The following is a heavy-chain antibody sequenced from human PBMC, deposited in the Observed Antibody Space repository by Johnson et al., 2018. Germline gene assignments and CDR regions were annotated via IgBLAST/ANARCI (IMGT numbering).Heavy chain of an antibody. J-gene: IGHJ3*02. V-gene: IGHV3-7*04. CDR1: GFTFSSTW. Sequence: VQSGGSLRLSCVASGFTFSSTWMSWVRQAPGKGLEWVANIKTDGTEKYYGDSVKGRFTISRDNAKNSLYLEMNSLGPEDTSWYFCAKDGLDGSGYPEGSDIGGLGTMVTVSS. CDR3: AKDGLDGSGYPEGSDI. CDR2: IKTDGTEK. D-gene: IGHD3-22*01.